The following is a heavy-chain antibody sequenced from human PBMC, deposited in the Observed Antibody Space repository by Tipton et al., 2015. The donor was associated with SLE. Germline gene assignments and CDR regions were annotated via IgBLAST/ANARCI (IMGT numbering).Heavy chain of an antibody. J-gene: IGHJ3*02. V-gene: IGHV4-59*10. Sequence: LRLSCAVYGGSFSASYWSWIRQPAGKGLEWIGRIYTFGITNYNPSLNSRVTISGDTSKNQISLNLRSVSAADTAVYFCAGSMVTRGVGAFEIWGQGTLVSVSS. CDR1: GGSFSASY. D-gene: IGHD4-23*01. CDR3: AGSMVTRGVGAFEI. CDR2: IYTFGIT.